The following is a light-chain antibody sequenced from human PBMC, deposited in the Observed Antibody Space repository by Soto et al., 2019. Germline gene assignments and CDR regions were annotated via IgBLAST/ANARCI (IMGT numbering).Light chain of an antibody. Sequence: SSELTQPLSVSVALGQTARITCGGNNIGRKNVHWYQQKPGQAPVLVIYRDSKRPSGIPERFSGSNSGKTATLTISRAQAGDEADYYCQVWDSSPVVFGGGTKLTVL. CDR3: QVWDSSPVV. CDR2: RDS. V-gene: IGLV3-9*01. J-gene: IGLJ2*01. CDR1: NIGRKN.